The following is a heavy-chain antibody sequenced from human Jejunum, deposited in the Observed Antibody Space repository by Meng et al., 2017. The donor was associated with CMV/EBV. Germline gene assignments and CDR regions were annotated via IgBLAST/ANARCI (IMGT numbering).Heavy chain of an antibody. CDR3: ATFSGYCSSASCYKGAFDM. CDR2: IYPGDSDT. Sequence: NYGIGWVRQMPGKGLEWMGIIYPGDSDTRYSPSFQGQVTISADKSITTAYLQWRSLKASDTAIYYCATFSGYCSSASCYKGAFDMWGQGTMVTVSS. V-gene: IGHV5-51*01. J-gene: IGHJ3*02. CDR1: NYG. D-gene: IGHD2-2*02.